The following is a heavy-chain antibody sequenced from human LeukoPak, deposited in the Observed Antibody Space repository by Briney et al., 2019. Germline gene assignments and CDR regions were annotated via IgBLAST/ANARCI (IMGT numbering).Heavy chain of an antibody. CDR2: ISSSGHST. D-gene: IGHD2-8*01. V-gene: IGHV3-23*01. Sequence: HAGGSLRLSCAASGFTFSSYAMSWVRQAPGKGLEWVSVISSSGHSTHYADSVKGRFTISRDNSKNTVYLQMNSLRAEDTAVYYCANEGPNFDYWGQGTLVTVSS. CDR1: GFTFSSYA. CDR3: ANEGPNFDY. J-gene: IGHJ4*02.